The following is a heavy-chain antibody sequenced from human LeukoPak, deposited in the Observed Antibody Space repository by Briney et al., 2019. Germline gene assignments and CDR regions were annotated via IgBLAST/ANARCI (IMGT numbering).Heavy chain of an antibody. V-gene: IGHV4-4*07. J-gene: IGHJ6*03. CDR1: GGSISSYY. D-gene: IGHD3-3*01. Sequence: SETLSLTCTVSGGSISSYYWSWIRQPAGKGLEWIGRIYTSGNTNYNPSLKSRVTISVDTSKNQFSLKLSSVTAADTAVYYCARQGLEGVRYYFYYLDVWGKGTTVTVSS. CDR3: ARQGLEGVRYYFYYLDV. CDR2: IYTSGNT.